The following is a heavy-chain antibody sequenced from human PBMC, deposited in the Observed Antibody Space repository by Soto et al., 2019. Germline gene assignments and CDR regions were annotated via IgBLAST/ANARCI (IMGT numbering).Heavy chain of an antibody. CDR3: AKDGNWLDP. J-gene: IGHJ5*02. D-gene: IGHD1-26*01. Sequence: SETLSLTCTVSGGSISSSYWSWIRQPPGKGLEWIGYIFDSEITNYNPSLKSRVTISADTADNQFSLKLRSMTAADTAVYYCAKDGNWLDPWGQGTQVTVSS. V-gene: IGHV4-59*01. CDR2: IFDSEIT. CDR1: GGSISSSY.